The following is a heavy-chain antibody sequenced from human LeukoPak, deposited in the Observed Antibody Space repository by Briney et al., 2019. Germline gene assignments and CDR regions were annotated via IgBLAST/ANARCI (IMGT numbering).Heavy chain of an antibody. J-gene: IGHJ5*02. Sequence: SETLSLTCAVSGGSISSNSYYWGWIRQPPGKGLEWIGEINHSGSTNYNPSLKSRVTISVDTSKNQFSLKLSSVTAADTAVYYCARHAGATWFDPWGQGTLVTVSS. D-gene: IGHD1-26*01. V-gene: IGHV4-39*01. CDR3: ARHAGATWFDP. CDR1: GGSISSNSYY. CDR2: INHSGST.